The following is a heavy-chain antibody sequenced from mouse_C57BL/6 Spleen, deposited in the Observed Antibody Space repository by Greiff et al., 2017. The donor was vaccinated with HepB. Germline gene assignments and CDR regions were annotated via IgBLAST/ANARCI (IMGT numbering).Heavy chain of an antibody. CDR3: AREGPSYYSNYGGFFWYFDV. J-gene: IGHJ1*03. Sequence: QVQLQQPGTELVKPGASVKLSCKASGYTFTSYWMHWVKQRPGQGLEWIGNINPSNGGTNYNEKFKSKATLTVDKSSSTAYMQLRSLTSEDSAVYYCAREGPSYYSNYGGFFWYFDVWGTGTTVTVSS. CDR1: GYTFTSYW. D-gene: IGHD2-5*01. V-gene: IGHV1-53*01. CDR2: INPSNGGT.